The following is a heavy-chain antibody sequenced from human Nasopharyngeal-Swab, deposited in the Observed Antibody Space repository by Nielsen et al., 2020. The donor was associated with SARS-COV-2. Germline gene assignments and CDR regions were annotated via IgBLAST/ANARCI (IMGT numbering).Heavy chain of an antibody. CDR3: ARPLAAAGTGCDY. V-gene: IGHV3-30-3*01. J-gene: IGHJ4*02. CDR2: IFGDGGDK. D-gene: IGHD6-13*01. Sequence: VRQAPGKGLEWVALIFGDGGDKYYADSVKGRFTISRDNSKNTLYLQMNSLRAEDTAVYYCARPLAAAGTGCDYWGQGTLVTVSS.